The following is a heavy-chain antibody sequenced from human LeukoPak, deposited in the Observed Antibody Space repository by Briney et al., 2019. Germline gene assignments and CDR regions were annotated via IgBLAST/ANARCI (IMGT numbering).Heavy chain of an antibody. J-gene: IGHJ4*02. Sequence: KSSETLSLTCTVSGYSISSGYYWGWIRQPPGKGLEWIGSIYHSGSTYYNPSLKSRVTISVDTSRNQFSLKLSSVTAADTAVYYCARENSGSYREFDYWGQGTLVTVS. D-gene: IGHD1-26*01. CDR3: ARENSGSYREFDY. CDR2: IYHSGST. CDR1: GYSISSGYY. V-gene: IGHV4-38-2*02.